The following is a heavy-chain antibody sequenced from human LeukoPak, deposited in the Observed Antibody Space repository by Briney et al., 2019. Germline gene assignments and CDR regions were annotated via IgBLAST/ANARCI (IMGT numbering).Heavy chain of an antibody. CDR3: ARPYCSGGSCYRRFDP. CDR2: INPNSGGT. Sequence: ASVKVSCKASGYTFTGYYMHWVRQAPAQGLEWMGWINPNSGGTNYAQKFQGRVTMTRDTSISTAYMELSRLRSDDTAVYYCARPYCSGGSCYRRFDPWGQGTLVTVSS. CDR1: GYTFTGYY. J-gene: IGHJ5*02. D-gene: IGHD2-15*01. V-gene: IGHV1-2*02.